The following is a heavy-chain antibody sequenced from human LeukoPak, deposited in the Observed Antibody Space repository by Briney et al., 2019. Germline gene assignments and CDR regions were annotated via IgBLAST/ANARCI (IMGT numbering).Heavy chain of an antibody. D-gene: IGHD3-10*01. V-gene: IGHV5-51*01. Sequence: GESLKISCKGSGYSFTSYWIGWVRQMPGKGLEWMGIIYPGDSDTRYSPSFQGQVTISADKSISTAYLQWSSLKASDTAMYYCARARYYDGSGSYSVGMDVWGQGTTVTVSS. CDR2: IYPGDSDT. CDR1: GYSFTSYW. J-gene: IGHJ6*02. CDR3: ARARYYDGSGSYSVGMDV.